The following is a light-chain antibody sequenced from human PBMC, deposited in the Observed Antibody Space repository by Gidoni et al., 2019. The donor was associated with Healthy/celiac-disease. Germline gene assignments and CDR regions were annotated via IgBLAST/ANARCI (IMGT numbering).Light chain of an antibody. CDR2: GAS. CDR3: QQYGSSPRYT. V-gene: IGKV3-20*01. Sequence: EIVLTQSPGTLSLSPGERGTLPWRARQRVSSSYLAWYQQKPGQAPRLLIYGASSRATGIPDRFSGSGSGTDFTLTISRLEPEDVAVYYCQQYGSSPRYTFXQXTKLEIK. J-gene: IGKJ2*01. CDR1: QRVSSSY.